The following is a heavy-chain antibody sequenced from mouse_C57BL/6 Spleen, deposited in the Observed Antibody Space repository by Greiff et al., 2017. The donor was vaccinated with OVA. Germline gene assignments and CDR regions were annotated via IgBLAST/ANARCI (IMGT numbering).Heavy chain of an antibody. D-gene: IGHD1-1*01. CDR3: ARSSSLPLYAMDY. V-gene: IGHV5-4*01. J-gene: IGHJ4*01. Sequence: EVQLVESGGGLVKPGGSLKLSCAASGFTFSSYAMSWVRQTPEKRLEWVATISDGGSYTYYPDNVKGRFTISRDNAKNNLYLQMSHLKSEDTAMYYCARSSSLPLYAMDYWGQGTSVTVSS. CDR2: ISDGGSYT. CDR1: GFTFSSYA.